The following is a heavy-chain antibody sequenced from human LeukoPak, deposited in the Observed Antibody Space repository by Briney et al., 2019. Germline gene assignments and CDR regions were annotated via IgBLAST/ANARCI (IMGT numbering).Heavy chain of an antibody. Sequence: GGSLRLSCAASGFTFENYCMHWVRQAPGKGPEWVSAISRSGGSTYYADSVKGRFPIPRDNSKNTLYLQMTSLRAEDTAVYYCAKPRTLVGATDYWGQGTLVTVSS. CDR2: ISRSGGST. V-gene: IGHV3-23*01. CDR3: AKPRTLVGATDY. J-gene: IGHJ4*02. CDR1: GFTFENYC. D-gene: IGHD1-26*01.